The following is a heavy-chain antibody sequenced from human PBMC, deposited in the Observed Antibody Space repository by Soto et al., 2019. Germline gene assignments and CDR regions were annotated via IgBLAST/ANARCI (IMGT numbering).Heavy chain of an antibody. CDR1: GGSISSSSYY. Sequence: QLQLQESGPGLVKPSETLSLTCTVSGGSISSSSYYWGWIRQPPGKGLAWIGSLYYSGSTYYNPSLKSRVTLSVEKSKNQFSLKLSSVTAGDTDVYYCARHNCGLRANVDYWGQGNLGTVSS. CDR2: LYYSGST. D-gene: IGHD1-26*01. J-gene: IGHJ4*02. V-gene: IGHV4-39*01. CDR3: ARHNCGLRANVDY.